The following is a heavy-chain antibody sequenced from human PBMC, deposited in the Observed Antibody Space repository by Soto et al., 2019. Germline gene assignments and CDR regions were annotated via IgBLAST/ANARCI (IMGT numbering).Heavy chain of an antibody. CDR2: INHSGST. J-gene: IGHJ4*02. Sequence: QVQLQQWGAGLLKPSETLSLTCAVYGGSFSGYYWSWIRQPPGKGLEWIGEINHSGSTNYNPSLKSRVTISVDTSKNQFSLKLSSVTAADTAVYYCARSRGNYDILTGPRDRPHELYYFDYWGQGTLVTVSS. CDR3: ARSRGNYDILTGPRDRPHELYYFDY. CDR1: GGSFSGYY. V-gene: IGHV4-34*01. D-gene: IGHD3-9*01.